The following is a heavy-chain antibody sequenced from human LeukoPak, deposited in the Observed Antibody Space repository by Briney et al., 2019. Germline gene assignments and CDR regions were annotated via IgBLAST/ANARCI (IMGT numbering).Heavy chain of an antibody. CDR1: GFTFSTYS. Sequence: PGGSLRLSCAASGFTFSTYSMNWVRQAPGKGPEWVSCISSRSNYIQYADSVKGRFTISRDNAKNSLYLQMNSLRAGDTAVYYCARGPTIVVVPAAINVWGQGTRSPSP. CDR2: ISSRSNYI. CDR3: ARGPTIVVVPAAINV. V-gene: IGHV3-21*01. D-gene: IGHD2-2*01. J-gene: IGHJ6*02.